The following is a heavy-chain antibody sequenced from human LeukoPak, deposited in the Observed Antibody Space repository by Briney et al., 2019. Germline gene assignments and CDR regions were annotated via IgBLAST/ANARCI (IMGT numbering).Heavy chain of an antibody. CDR2: IYYSGST. V-gene: IGHV4-39*07. J-gene: IGHJ1*01. CDR1: GGSISSSSYY. Sequence: PSETLSLTCTVSGGSISSSSYYWDWIRQPPGKGLEWIGSIYYSGSTYYNPSLKSRVTISVDTSKNQFSLKLSSVTAADTAVYYCARDRENCYDSSGYFQHWGQGTLVTVSS. D-gene: IGHD3-22*01. CDR3: ARDRENCYDSSGYFQH.